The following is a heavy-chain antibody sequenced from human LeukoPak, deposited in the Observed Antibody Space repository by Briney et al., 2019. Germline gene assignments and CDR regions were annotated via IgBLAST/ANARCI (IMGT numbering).Heavy chain of an antibody. J-gene: IGHJ4*02. D-gene: IGHD6-19*01. CDR3: ARQSSYSSGWYFDY. CDR1: GGSVSDSRYY. V-gene: IGHV4-39*01. CDR2: MYYSASA. Sequence: SETLSLTCTVSGGSVSDSRYYWGSIRQPPGKGLEWIGNMYYSASANYNPSLKSRVTISIDTSKNQFSLKLSSVTAADTAVYYCARQSSYSSGWYFDYWGQGTLVTVSS.